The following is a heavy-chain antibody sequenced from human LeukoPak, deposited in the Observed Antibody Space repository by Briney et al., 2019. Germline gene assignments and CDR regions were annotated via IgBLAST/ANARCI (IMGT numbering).Heavy chain of an antibody. CDR2: ISAYNGNT. CDR1: GYTFTSYG. V-gene: IGHV1-18*01. CDR3: ARGSGGGSGFDFDY. J-gene: IGHJ4*02. D-gene: IGHD3-22*01. Sequence: ASVKVSCKPSGYTFTSYGISWVRQAPGQGLEWMGWISAYNGNTNNAQKLQGRVTMTTDTSTSTAYIELKSLRSDDTAVYYCARGSGGGSGFDFDYWGQGTLVTVSS.